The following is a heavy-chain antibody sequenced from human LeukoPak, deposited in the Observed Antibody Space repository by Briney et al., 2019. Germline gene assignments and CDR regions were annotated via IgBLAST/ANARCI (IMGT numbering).Heavy chain of an antibody. V-gene: IGHV3-66*02. D-gene: IGHD1-26*01. Sequence: PGGSLRLSCAASGFTFSSYSMNWVRQAPGKGLEWVSVIYSGGSTYYADSVKGRFTISRDNSKNTLYLQMNSLRAEDTAVYYCARVGATYSSYYFDYWGQGTLVTVSS. CDR2: IYSGGST. CDR3: ARVGATYSSYYFDY. J-gene: IGHJ4*02. CDR1: GFTFSSYS.